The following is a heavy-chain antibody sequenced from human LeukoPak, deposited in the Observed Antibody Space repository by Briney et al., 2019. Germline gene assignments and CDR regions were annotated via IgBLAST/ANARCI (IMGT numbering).Heavy chain of an antibody. Sequence: GASVKVSRKASGYTFTGYYMHWVRQAPGQGLEWMGWINPNSGGTNYAQKFQGRVTMTRDTSISTAYMELSRLRSDDTAVYYCAVPHYYGSGSYLLAFDIWGQGTMVTVSS. CDR3: AVPHYYGSGSYLLAFDI. CDR2: INPNSGGT. D-gene: IGHD3-10*01. CDR1: GYTFTGYY. V-gene: IGHV1-2*02. J-gene: IGHJ3*02.